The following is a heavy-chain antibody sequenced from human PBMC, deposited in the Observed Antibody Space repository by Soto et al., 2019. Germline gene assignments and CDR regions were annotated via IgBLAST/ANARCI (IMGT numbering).Heavy chain of an antibody. CDR1: GFTSSVFD. D-gene: IGHD2-15*01. Sequence: PAGALVLSCEASGFTSSVFDMHWVRPVTGKGLWRVSTVGTAGDTYYAVTLKGRFTISRDTSKNTVSLQLNSLRAGDTAVYFCARGQEVGAHFFDSWGQGTQVPVSS. V-gene: IGHV3-13*01. CDR2: VGTAGDT. J-gene: IGHJ4*02. CDR3: ARGQEVGAHFFDS.